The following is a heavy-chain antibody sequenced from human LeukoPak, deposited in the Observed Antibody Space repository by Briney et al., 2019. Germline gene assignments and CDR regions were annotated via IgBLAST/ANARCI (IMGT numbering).Heavy chain of an antibody. Sequence: PGESLRLSCAGSGFTFSTYWLYWVRQAPGKGLKWVANIKGDGSQKNYADSVKGRFTISRDNAKNSLYLQINSLRDEDTAVYYCARGNDYWGQGTLVTVSS. CDR3: ARGNDY. CDR2: IKGDGSQK. V-gene: IGHV3-7*04. J-gene: IGHJ4*02. CDR1: GFTFSTYW.